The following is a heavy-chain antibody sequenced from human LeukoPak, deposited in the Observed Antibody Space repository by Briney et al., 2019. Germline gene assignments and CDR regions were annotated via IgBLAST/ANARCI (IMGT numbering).Heavy chain of an antibody. CDR1: GYTFTSYG. CDR2: ISAYNGNT. Sequence: ASVKVSCKASGYTFTSYGISWVRQAPGQGLEWMGWISAYNGNTNYAQKLQGRVTMTTDTSTSTAYMELRSLRSDGTAVYYCARLKAARPLYYYYGMDVWGQGTTVTVSS. V-gene: IGHV1-18*01. CDR3: ARLKAARPLYYYYGMDV. D-gene: IGHD6-6*01. J-gene: IGHJ6*02.